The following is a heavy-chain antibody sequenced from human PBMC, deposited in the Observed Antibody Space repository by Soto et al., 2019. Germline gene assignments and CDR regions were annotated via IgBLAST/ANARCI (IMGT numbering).Heavy chain of an antibody. D-gene: IGHD2-15*01. J-gene: IGHJ6*02. CDR2: INPNSGGT. V-gene: IGHV1-2*02. CDR1: GYTFTGYY. CDR3: ARNGRYCSGGSCYSRYYYYGREV. Sequence: GASVKVSCKASGYTFTGYYMHWVRQAPGQGLEWMGWINPNSGGTNYAQKFQGRVTMTRDTSISTAYMELSRLRSDDTAVYYCARNGRYCSGGSCYSRYYYYGREVWGQGTTVSVSS.